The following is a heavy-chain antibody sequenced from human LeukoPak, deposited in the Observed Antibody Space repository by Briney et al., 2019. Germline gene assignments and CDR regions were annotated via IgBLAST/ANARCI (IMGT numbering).Heavy chain of an antibody. CDR1: GDSVSSNSVT. D-gene: IGHD2-2*01. CDR2: TYYRSTWYN. J-gene: IGHJ5*02. CDR3: ARRLTQYDCFDP. Sequence: LQTLSLTCAISGDSVSSNSVTWNWIRQSPSRGLEWLGRTYYRSTWYNDYAVSVRGRITVNPDTSKNQFSLHLNSVTPEDTAVYYCARRLTQYDCFDPWGQGILVTVSS. V-gene: IGHV6-1*01.